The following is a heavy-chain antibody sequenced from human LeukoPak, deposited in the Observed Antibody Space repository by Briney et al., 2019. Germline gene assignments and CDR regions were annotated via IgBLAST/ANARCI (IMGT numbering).Heavy chain of an antibody. CDR2: IYYSGST. J-gene: IGHJ3*02. CDR3: ARNLDWISDAFDI. V-gene: IGHV4-61*01. Sequence: SETLSLTCTVSGGSISSSSYYWSWIRQPPGKGLEWIGYIYYSGSTNYNPSLKSRVTISVDTSKNQFSLKLSSVTAADTAVYYCARNLDWISDAFDIWGQGTMVTVSS. D-gene: IGHD3-3*01. CDR1: GGSISSSSYY.